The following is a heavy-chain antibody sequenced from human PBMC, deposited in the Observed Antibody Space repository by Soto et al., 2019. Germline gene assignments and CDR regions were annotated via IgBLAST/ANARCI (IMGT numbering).Heavy chain of an antibody. CDR1: GGNLSDHG. Sequence: QVQLEQSGAAVKKPGSSVKVSCKASGGNLSDHGVAWRRQAPGQGLEWMGGTIPVFNTAKYAQKFQGRVTVTADKFTNIAYMELSSLGSEDTAFYFCARGVYGSGNYYTGPSAFDIWGQGTMVIVSS. J-gene: IGHJ3*02. CDR3: ARGVYGSGNYYTGPSAFDI. CDR2: TIPVFNTA. D-gene: IGHD3-10*01. V-gene: IGHV1-69*06.